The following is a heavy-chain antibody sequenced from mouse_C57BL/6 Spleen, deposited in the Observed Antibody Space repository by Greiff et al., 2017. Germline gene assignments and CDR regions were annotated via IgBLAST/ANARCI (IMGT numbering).Heavy chain of an antibody. V-gene: IGHV1-59*01. CDR1: GYTFTSYW. CDR2: IDPSDSYT. D-gene: IGHD1-1*01. CDR3: AREGDYYGSSPFDY. J-gene: IGHJ2*01. Sequence: QVQLQQPGAELVRPGTSVKLSCKASGYTFTSYWMHWVKQRPGQGLEWIGVIDPSDSYTNYNQKFKGKATLTVDTSSSTAYMQRSSLTSEDSAVYYCAREGDYYGSSPFDYWGQGTTLTVSS.